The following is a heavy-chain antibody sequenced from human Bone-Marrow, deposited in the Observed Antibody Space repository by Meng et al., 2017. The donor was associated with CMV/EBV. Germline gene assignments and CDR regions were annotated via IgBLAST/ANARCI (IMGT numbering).Heavy chain of an antibody. CDR3: ARDRRPRDGYILYYFDY. V-gene: IGHV3-21*01. CDR2: ISSSSSYI. D-gene: IGHD5-24*01. CDR1: GFTFSSYS. J-gene: IGHJ4*02. Sequence: GESLKISCAASGFTFSSYSMNWVRQAPGKELEWVSSISSSSSYIYYADSVKGRFTISRDNAKNSLYLQMNSLRAEDTAVYYCARDRRPRDGYILYYFDYWGQGTLVTVSS.